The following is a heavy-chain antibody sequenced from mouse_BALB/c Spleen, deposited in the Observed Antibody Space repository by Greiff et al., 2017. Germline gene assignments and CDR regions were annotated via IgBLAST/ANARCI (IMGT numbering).Heavy chain of an antibody. V-gene: IGHV1-9*01. Sequence: GQLQQSGAELMKPGASVKISCKATGYTFSSYWIEWVKQRPGHGLEWIGEILPGSGSTNYNEKFKGKATFTADTSSNTAYMQLSSLTSEDSAVYYCARRDDSPWFAYWGQGTLVTVSA. CDR3: ARRDDSPWFAY. D-gene: IGHD3-3*01. J-gene: IGHJ3*01. CDR2: ILPGSGST. CDR1: GYTFSSYW.